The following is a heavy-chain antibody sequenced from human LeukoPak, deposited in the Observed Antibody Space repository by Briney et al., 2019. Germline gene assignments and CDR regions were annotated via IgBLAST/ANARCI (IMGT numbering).Heavy chain of an antibody. Sequence: ASVKVSCKASGYTFTSYAMNWVRQAPGQGLEWMGWINTNTGNPTYAQGFTGRFVFSLDTSVSTAYLQISSLKAEDTAVYYCAISYSTYLNYCMDVWGKGTTVTVSS. V-gene: IGHV7-4-1*02. J-gene: IGHJ6*03. CDR2: INTNTGNP. CDR3: AISYSTYLNYCMDV. D-gene: IGHD2-21*01. CDR1: GYTFTSYA.